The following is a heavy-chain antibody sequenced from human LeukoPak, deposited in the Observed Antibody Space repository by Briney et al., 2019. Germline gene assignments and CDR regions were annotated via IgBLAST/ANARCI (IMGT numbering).Heavy chain of an antibody. CDR1: GGSISSYY. CDR3: AIARRTTVTTLWFDP. Sequence: SETLSLTCTVSGGSISSYYWSWIRLPPGKGLEWIGYIYYSGSTNYNPSLKSRVTISVDTSKNQFSLKLSSVTAADTAVYYCAIARRTTVTTLWFDPWGQGTLVTVSS. J-gene: IGHJ5*02. V-gene: IGHV4-59*01. D-gene: IGHD4-17*01. CDR2: IYYSGST.